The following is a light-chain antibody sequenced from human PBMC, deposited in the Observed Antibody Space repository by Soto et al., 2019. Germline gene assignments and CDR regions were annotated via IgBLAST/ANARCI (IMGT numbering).Light chain of an antibody. J-gene: IGKJ4*01. CDR2: DAS. CDR1: QDISNY. V-gene: IGKV1-33*01. Sequence: DIQMTQSPSSLSASVGDRVTITCQASQDISNYLNWYQQKPGKAPKLLIYDASNLERGFPSRFSGSGSGTDFTFPISSLQPKDIATYYCQQYDNFTPLTFSGGTKVEIK. CDR3: QQYDNFTPLT.